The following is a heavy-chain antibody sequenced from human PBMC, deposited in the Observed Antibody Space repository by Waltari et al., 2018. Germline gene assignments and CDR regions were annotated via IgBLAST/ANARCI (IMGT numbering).Heavy chain of an antibody. D-gene: IGHD1-1*01. J-gene: IGHJ6*02. CDR1: GFTFSSFW. V-gene: IGHV3-74*03. CDR3: ARVSRRTYRSPVPGRHYYYGMDV. Sequence: EEQLVESGGGLVQPGDSLRLSCAASGFTFSSFWMNWVRQAPGKGPLGVSRFSTDASDTTDADAVKGRFTISRDNARNTLYLQMNRLRAEDTAVYFCARVSRRTYRSPVPGRHYYYGMDVWGQGTTVTVSS. CDR2: FSTDASDT.